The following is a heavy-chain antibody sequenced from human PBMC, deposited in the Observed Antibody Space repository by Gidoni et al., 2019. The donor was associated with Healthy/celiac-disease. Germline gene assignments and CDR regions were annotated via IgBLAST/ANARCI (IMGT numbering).Heavy chain of an antibody. D-gene: IGHD6-19*01. CDR3: ARHWIAVAGPEEPIDY. V-gene: IGHV5-10-1*03. J-gene: IGHJ4*02. CDR1: GYSFTSYW. CDR2: IDPSDYYT. Sequence: EVQLVQSGAAVNKPGESLRISCKGSGYSFTSYWLSWVRQMPGKGLEWMGRIDPSDYYTNYSPSFQGHVTISADKSISTAYLQWSSLKASDTAMYYCARHWIAVAGPEEPIDYWGQGTLVTVSS.